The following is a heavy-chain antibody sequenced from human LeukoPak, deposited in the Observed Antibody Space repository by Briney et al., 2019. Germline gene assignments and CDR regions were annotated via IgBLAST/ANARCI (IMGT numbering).Heavy chain of an antibody. D-gene: IGHD6-13*01. CDR2: IYYSGNT. CDR1: GGSISSSSYY. Sequence: SETLSLTCTASGGSISSSSYYWGWIRQPPGKGLEWIGSIYYSGNTYYNPSLKSRVTISVDTSKNQFSLRLSSVTAADTAVYYCARRWYSSSWYFDYWGQGTLVTVSS. CDR3: ARRWYSSSWYFDY. J-gene: IGHJ4*02. V-gene: IGHV4-39*01.